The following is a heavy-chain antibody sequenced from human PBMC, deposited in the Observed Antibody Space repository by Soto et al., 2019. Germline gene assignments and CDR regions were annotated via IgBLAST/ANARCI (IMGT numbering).Heavy chain of an antibody. D-gene: IGHD5-12*01. CDR3: ARREMATSFDY. V-gene: IGHV3-21*01. CDR1: GFTFSSYS. CDR2: ISSSSSYI. J-gene: IGHJ4*02. Sequence: PXESLRLSCAASGFTFSSYSMNGVRQAPGKGLEWVSSISSSSSYIYYADSVKGRFTISRDNAKNSLYLQMNSLRAEDTAVYYCARREMATSFDYWGQGTLVTVSS.